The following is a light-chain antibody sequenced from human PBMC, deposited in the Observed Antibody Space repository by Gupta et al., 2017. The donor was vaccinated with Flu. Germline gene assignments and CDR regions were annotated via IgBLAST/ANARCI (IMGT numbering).Light chain of an antibody. J-gene: IGKJ1*01. V-gene: IGKV1-5*01. CDR1: QIINKW. Sequence: PSTLSASVGDRVTITCRASQIINKWLAWYQQKPGKAPKLLIYETSRVGNGVPSRFSGSGSGTEFTLTISSLHSDDFATYYFQRDNGYPWTFGQGTKVEIK. CDR2: ETS. CDR3: QRDNGYPWT.